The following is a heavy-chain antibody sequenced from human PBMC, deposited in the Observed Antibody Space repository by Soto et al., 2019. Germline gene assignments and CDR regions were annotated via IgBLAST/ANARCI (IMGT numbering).Heavy chain of an antibody. CDR3: ARDGYCGGGSCYSVPVFDY. CDR2: IWYDGSNK. Sequence: QVQLVESGGGVVQPGRSLRLSCAASGFTFSSYGMHWVRQAPGKGLEWVAVIWYDGSNKYYADSVKGRFTISRDNSKNXLYXQMNSLRAEDTAVYYCARDGYCGGGSCYSVPVFDYWGQGTLVTVSS. V-gene: IGHV3-33*01. D-gene: IGHD2-15*01. CDR1: GFTFSSYG. J-gene: IGHJ4*02.